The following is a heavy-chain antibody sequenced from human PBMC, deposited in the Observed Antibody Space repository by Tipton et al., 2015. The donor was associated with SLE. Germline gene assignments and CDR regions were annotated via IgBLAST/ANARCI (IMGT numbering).Heavy chain of an antibody. J-gene: IGHJ3*02. Sequence: TLSLTCTVSGGSISSSSYYWGWIRQPPGKGLEWIGSIYYSGSTYYNPSLKSRVTISVDTSKNQFSLKLSSVTAADTAAYYCARLGRTNYYDSSGYLDAFAIWGQGTMATVSS. D-gene: IGHD3-22*01. CDR1: GGSISSSSYY. CDR3: ARLGRTNYYDSSGYLDAFAI. V-gene: IGHV4-39*01. CDR2: IYYSGST.